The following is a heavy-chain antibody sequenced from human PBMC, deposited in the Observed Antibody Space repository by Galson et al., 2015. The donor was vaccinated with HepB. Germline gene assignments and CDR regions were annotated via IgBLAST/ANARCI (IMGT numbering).Heavy chain of an antibody. CDR3: ARDLESGWRNNNWFDP. D-gene: IGHD6-19*01. CDR2: ISSSSSYT. J-gene: IGHJ5*02. Sequence: SLRLSCAASGFTFSDYYMSWIRQAPGKGLEWVSYISSSSSYTNYADSVKGRFTISRDNAKNSLYLQMNSLRAEDTAVYYCARDLESGWRNNNWFDPWGQGTLVTVSS. CDR1: GFTFSDYY. V-gene: IGHV3-11*05.